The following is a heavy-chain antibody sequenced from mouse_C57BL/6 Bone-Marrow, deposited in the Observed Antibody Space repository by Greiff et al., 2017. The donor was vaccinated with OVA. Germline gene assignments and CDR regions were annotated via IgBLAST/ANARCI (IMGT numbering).Heavy chain of an antibody. Sequence: VQLQQPGAELVMPGASVKLSCKASGYTFTSYWMHWVKQRPGQGLEWIGEIDPSDSYTNYNQKFKGKSTLTVDKSSSTAYMQLSSLTSEDSAVYYCASVYYEVAYWGQGTLVTVSA. V-gene: IGHV1-69*01. CDR1: GYTFTSYW. CDR3: ASVYYEVAY. J-gene: IGHJ3*01. CDR2: IDPSDSYT. D-gene: IGHD2-4*01.